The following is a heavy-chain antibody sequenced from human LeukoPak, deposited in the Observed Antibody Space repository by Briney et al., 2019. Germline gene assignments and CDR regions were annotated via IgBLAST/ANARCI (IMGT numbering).Heavy chain of an antibody. V-gene: IGHV3-23*01. J-gene: IGHJ4*02. Sequence: GGTLRLSCATSGFSFSSYGMSWVRQAPGKGLEWVSSISGLSGRTYYADSVKGRFTISRDNSKNTLYLQMNSLRAEDTAVYYCARKGTIVGALWAVDYWGQGTLVTVSS. CDR2: ISGLSGRT. CDR1: GFSFSSYG. D-gene: IGHD1-26*01. CDR3: ARKGTIVGALWAVDY.